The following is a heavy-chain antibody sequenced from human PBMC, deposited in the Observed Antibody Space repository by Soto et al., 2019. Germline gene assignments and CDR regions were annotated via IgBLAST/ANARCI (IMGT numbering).Heavy chain of an antibody. D-gene: IGHD5-18*01. Sequence: ASVKVSCKASGYTFTSYAMHWVRQAPGQRLEWMGWINAGNGNTKYSQKFQGRVTITRDTSASTAYMELSSLRPEDTAVYYCARGRTWIQLWLTAYWGQGTLVTVSS. V-gene: IGHV1-3*01. CDR2: INAGNGNT. CDR3: ARGRTWIQLWLTAY. CDR1: GYTFTSYA. J-gene: IGHJ4*02.